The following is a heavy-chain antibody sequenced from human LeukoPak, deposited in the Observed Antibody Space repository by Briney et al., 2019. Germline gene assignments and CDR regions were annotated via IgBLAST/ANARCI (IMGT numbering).Heavy chain of an antibody. D-gene: IGHD2-2*02. J-gene: IGHJ4*02. Sequence: SVKVSCKASGGTFSSYAISWVRQAPGQGLELMGGIIPTFGTANYAQKFQGRVTITADESTSTAYMELSSLRSEDTAVYYCARADCSSTSCYTPFDYWGQGTLVTVSS. CDR2: IIPTFGTA. V-gene: IGHV1-69*01. CDR3: ARADCSSTSCYTPFDY. CDR1: GGTFSSYA.